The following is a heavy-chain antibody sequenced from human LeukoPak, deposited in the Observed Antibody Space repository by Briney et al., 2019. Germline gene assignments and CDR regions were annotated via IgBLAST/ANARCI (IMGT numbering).Heavy chain of an antibody. CDR1: GYTFTSYG. CDR2: ISAYNGNT. J-gene: IGHJ4*02. CDR3: ARDPSIAVAGDLDY. Sequence: ASVKVSCKAPGYTFTSYGISWVRQAPGQGLEWMGWISAYNGNTNYAQKLQGRVTMTTDTSTSTAYMELRSLRSDDTAVYYCARDPSIAVAGDLDYWGQGTLVTVSS. V-gene: IGHV1-18*01. D-gene: IGHD6-19*01.